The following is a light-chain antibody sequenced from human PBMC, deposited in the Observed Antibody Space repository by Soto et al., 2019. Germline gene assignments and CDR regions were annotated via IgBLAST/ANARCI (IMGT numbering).Light chain of an antibody. CDR1: SSNVGGYNY. CDR2: DDS. Sequence: QSALTQPASVSGSPGQSITISCTGSSSNVGGYNYISWYQHHPGNAPQLMIYDDSNRPSGVSNRFSGSKSGNTAALSRSGLQAEAEAYCSCSSYTSSSTLFGGGTKLTVL. CDR3: SSYTSSSTL. V-gene: IGLV2-14*03. J-gene: IGLJ3*02.